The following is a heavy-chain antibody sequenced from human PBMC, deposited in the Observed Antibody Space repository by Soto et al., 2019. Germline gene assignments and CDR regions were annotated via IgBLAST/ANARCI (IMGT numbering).Heavy chain of an antibody. CDR3: ARGGISHWAYFYYMDV. J-gene: IGHJ6*03. V-gene: IGHV4-34*01. Sequence: TLSLTCTVSGGSLNRGGYFWSWIRQHPGMALEWIGEINHIGSINYNPSLKSRVTMSVDTSKNQFSLTLNSVTAADTATYYCARGGISHWAYFYYMDVWDRGTTVTVSS. D-gene: IGHD2-21*01. CDR2: INHIGSI. CDR1: GGSLNRGGYF.